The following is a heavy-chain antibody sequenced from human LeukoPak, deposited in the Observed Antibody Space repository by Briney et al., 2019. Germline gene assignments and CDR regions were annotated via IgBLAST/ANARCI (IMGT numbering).Heavy chain of an antibody. CDR3: ATSWGPDTSAFRWGRDGMDV. V-gene: IGHV3-23*01. CDR2: ISKSGDHT. J-gene: IGHJ6*02. CDR1: GLTFSSFA. Sequence: PGGSLRLSCAASGLTFSSFAMNWVRQAPGKGLEWVSAISKSGDHTYYAASAKGRFTIYRDNSKNTQYLQMNSLRAEDTAVYYCATSWGPDTSAFRWGRDGMDVWGQGTTVIVS. D-gene: IGHD3-16*01.